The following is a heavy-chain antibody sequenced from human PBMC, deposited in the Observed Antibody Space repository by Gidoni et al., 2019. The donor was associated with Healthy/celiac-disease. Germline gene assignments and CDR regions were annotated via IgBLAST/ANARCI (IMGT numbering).Heavy chain of an antibody. CDR2: ISSSSSYI. CDR3: ARGSTEQLWLTYYYYGMDV. V-gene: IGHV3-21*01. D-gene: IGHD5-18*01. J-gene: IGHJ6*02. CDR1: GFTFITYI. Sequence: EVQLVESGGGLVKPGGSLRLSCAASGFTFITYIMTWVRQAPGKGLEWVSSISSSSSYIYYADSVKGRFTISRDNAKNSLYLQMNSLRAEDTAVYYCARGSTEQLWLTYYYYGMDVWGQGTTVTVSS.